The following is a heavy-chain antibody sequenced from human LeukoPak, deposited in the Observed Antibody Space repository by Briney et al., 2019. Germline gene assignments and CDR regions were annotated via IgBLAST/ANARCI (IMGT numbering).Heavy chain of an antibody. CDR1: GYSISSGYY. CDR3: ARHTTYYDILTGYSPTNWLDP. Sequence: SETLSLTCTVSGYSISSGYYWGWIRQPPGKGLEWIGSIYHSGSTYYNPSLKSRVTISVDTSKNQFSLKLSSVTAADTAVYYCARHTTYYDILTGYSPTNWLDPWGQGTLVTVSS. V-gene: IGHV4-38-2*02. J-gene: IGHJ5*02. CDR2: IYHSGST. D-gene: IGHD3-9*01.